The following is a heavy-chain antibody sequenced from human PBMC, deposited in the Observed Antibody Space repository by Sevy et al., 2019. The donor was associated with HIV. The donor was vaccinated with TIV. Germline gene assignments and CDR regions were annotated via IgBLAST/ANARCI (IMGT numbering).Heavy chain of an antibody. CDR3: ARGYGDYGGYYYYYMDV. D-gene: IGHD4-17*01. CDR1: GGSISSYY. CDR2: IYYSGST. J-gene: IGHJ6*03. V-gene: IGHV4-59*01. Sequence: SETLSLTCTVSGGSISSYYWSWIRQPPGKGVEWIGYIYYSGSTNYNPSLKSRVTISVDTSKNQFSLKLSSVTAADTAVYYCARGYGDYGGYYYYYMDVWGKGTTVTVSS.